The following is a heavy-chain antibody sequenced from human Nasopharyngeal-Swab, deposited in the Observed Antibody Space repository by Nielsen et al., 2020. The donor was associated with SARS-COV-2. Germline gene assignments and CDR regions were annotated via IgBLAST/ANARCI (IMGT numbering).Heavy chain of an antibody. V-gene: IGHV3-21*01. J-gene: IGHJ6*02. CDR1: GFTFSSYS. Sequence: GESLKISCAASGFTFSSYSMNWVRQAPGKGLEWVSSISSSSSYIYYADSVKGRFTISRDNAKNSLYLQMNSLRAEDTAVYYCARTAAASENGVDVWGQGTTVTVSS. D-gene: IGHD2-2*01. CDR3: ARTAAASENGVDV. CDR2: ISSSSSYI.